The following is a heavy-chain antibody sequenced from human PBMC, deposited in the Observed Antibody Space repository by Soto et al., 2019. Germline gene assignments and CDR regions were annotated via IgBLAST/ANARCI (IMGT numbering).Heavy chain of an antibody. CDR2: IYYSGST. V-gene: IGHV4-31*03. D-gene: IGHD1-1*01. CDR1: GGSISSGGYY. Sequence: QGQLQESGPGLVKPSQTLSLTCSVPGGSISSGGYYWSWIRQHPGKGLEWIGYIYYSGSTYYNPSLKSRVTISVDTSKNQFSLKLSSVTAADTAVYYCARWPQLEPRFDYWGQGTLVTVSS. CDR3: ARWPQLEPRFDY. J-gene: IGHJ4*02.